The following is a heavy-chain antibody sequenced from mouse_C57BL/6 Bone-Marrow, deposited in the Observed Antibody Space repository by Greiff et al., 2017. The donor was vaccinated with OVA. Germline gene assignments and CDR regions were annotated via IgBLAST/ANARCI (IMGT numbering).Heavy chain of an antibody. Sequence: EVQGVESGGGLVQPGESLKLSCESNEYEFPSHDMSWVRKTPEKRLELVAAINSDGGSTYYPDTLKRRFIISRDNTKKTLYLQMSSLRSEDPALYYCARHSDDYDVGFAYWGQGTLVTVSA. CDR2: INSDGGST. CDR1: EYEFPSHD. J-gene: IGHJ3*01. CDR3: ARHSDDYDVGFAY. V-gene: IGHV5-2*01. D-gene: IGHD2-4*01.